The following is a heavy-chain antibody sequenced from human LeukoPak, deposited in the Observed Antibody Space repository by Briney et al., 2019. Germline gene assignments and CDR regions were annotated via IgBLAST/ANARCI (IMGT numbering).Heavy chain of an antibody. Sequence: SETLSLTCAVYGGSFSGYYWSWIRQPPGKGLEWIGEINHSGSTNYNPSLKSRVTISVDTSKNQFSLKLSSVTAADTAVYYCARRGYSYGYGLNWFDPWGQGTLVTVSS. D-gene: IGHD5-18*01. CDR2: INHSGST. CDR1: GGSFSGYY. CDR3: ARRGYSYGYGLNWFDP. V-gene: IGHV4-34*01. J-gene: IGHJ5*02.